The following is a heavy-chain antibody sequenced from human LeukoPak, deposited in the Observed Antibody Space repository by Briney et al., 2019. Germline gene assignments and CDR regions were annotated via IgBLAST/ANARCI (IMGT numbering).Heavy chain of an antibody. J-gene: IGHJ4*02. Sequence: PGGSLRLSCAASGFTFSYYGMHWVRQAPGKGLEWVAFIQYDGSNKYYADSVKGRFTISRDNSKNTLYLQMNSLRAEDTAVYYCAKLVEMATVYWGQGTLVTVSS. CDR1: GFTFSYYG. CDR3: AKLVEMATVY. CDR2: IQYDGSNK. V-gene: IGHV3-30*02. D-gene: IGHD5-24*01.